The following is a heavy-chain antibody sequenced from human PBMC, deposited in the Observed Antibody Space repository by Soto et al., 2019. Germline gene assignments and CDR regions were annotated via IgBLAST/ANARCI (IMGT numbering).Heavy chain of an antibody. V-gene: IGHV3-23*01. CDR1: GFTFNNYA. CDR3: EKWGSSKNLDN. CDR2: ISGTGDAT. J-gene: IGHJ4*02. Sequence: EVQLLESGGGLVQPGASLRLSCAVSGFTFNNYAMSWVRQAPGKGLEWVSIISGTGDATYYADSVKGRFTISRDNSKNTLYLQMNSLRAEDTAICYCEKWGSSKNLDNWGQGTLVTVSS. D-gene: IGHD3-16*01.